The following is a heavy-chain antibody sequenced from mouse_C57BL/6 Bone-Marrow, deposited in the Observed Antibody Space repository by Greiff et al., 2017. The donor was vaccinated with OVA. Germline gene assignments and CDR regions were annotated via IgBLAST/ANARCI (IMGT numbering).Heavy chain of an antibody. CDR3: TPYYYGSSPYAMDY. J-gene: IGHJ4*01. V-gene: IGHV14-4*01. CDR1: GFNIKDDY. D-gene: IGHD1-1*01. Sequence: VHVKQSGAELVRPGASVKLSCTASGFNIKDDYMHWVKQRPEQGLEWIGWIDPENGDTEYASKFQGKATITADTSSNTAYLQLSSLTSEDTAVYYCTPYYYGSSPYAMDYWGQGTSVTVSS. CDR2: IDPENGDT.